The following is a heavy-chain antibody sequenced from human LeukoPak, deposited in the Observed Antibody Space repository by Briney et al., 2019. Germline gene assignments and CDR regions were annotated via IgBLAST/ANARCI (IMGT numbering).Heavy chain of an antibody. CDR1: GFTFDDYT. Sequence: QPGGSLRLSCAASGFTFDDYTMHWVRQAPGKGLEWVSLISWDGDRTYYADSVKGRFTISRDNSKNSLYLQMNSLRTEDTALYYCAKDKGSSSWYNAFDYWGQGTLVTVSS. J-gene: IGHJ4*02. V-gene: IGHV3-43*01. D-gene: IGHD6-13*01. CDR2: ISWDGDRT. CDR3: AKDKGSSSWYNAFDY.